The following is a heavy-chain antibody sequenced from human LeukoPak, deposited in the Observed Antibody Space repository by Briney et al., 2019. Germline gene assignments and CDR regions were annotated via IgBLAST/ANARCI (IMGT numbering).Heavy chain of an antibody. V-gene: IGHV3-30*03. Sequence: GGSLRLSCAASGFTFRSYGMHGVRQAPGKGLEGVAVISYDGSNKYYADSVKGRFTISRDNSKNTLYLQMNSLRAEDTAVYYCARDGEVVVTAIGLYYYYMDVWGKGTTVTVSS. J-gene: IGHJ6*03. CDR2: ISYDGSNK. D-gene: IGHD2-21*02. CDR1: GFTFRSYG. CDR3: ARDGEVVVTAIGLYYYYMDV.